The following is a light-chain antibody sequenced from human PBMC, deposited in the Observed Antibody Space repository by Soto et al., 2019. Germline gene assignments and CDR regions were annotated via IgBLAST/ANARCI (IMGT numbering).Light chain of an antibody. J-gene: IGKJ1*01. CDR2: WAS. Sequence: DIVMTQSPDSLAVSLGERATINCKSSQSVLYSSNNKNYLAWYQQKLGQPPKLLIYWASTRESGVPDRFSGSGSGTDFTLSISSLRAEDVAVYYCQQYYSTPPAFGQGTKVDIK. CDR1: QSVLYSSNNKNY. V-gene: IGKV4-1*01. CDR3: QQYYSTPPA.